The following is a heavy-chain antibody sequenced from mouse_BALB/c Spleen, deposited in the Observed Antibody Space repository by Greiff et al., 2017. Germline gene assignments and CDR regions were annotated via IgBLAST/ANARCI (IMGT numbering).Heavy chain of an antibody. Sequence: EVMLVESGGGLVKPGGSLKLSCAASGFAFSSYDMSWVRQTPEKRLEWVAYISSGGGSTYYPDTVKGRFTISRDNAKNTLYLQMSSLKSEDTAMYYCARHPLTGFDYWGQGTTLTVSS. CDR1: GFAFSSYD. CDR2: ISSGGGST. CDR3: ARHPLTGFDY. J-gene: IGHJ2*01. D-gene: IGHD4-1*01. V-gene: IGHV5-12-1*01.